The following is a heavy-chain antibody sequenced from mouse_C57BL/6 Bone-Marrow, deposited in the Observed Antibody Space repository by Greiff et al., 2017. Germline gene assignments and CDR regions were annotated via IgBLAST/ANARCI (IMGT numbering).Heavy chain of an antibody. D-gene: IGHD5-5*01. CDR1: GYTFTSYW. CDR2: IDPSDSYT. CDR3: ARKGDYPGLVAY. J-gene: IGHJ3*01. Sequence: VQLQQPGAELVKPGASVKLSCKASGYTFTSYWMQWVKQRPGQGLEWIGEIDPSDSYTNYNQKFKGKATLTVDTSSSTAYMQLSSLTAEDSAFYYCARKGDYPGLVAYWGQGTLVTVSA. V-gene: IGHV1-50*01.